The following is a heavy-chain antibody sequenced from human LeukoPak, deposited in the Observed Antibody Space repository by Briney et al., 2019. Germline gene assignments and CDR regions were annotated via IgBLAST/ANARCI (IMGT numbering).Heavy chain of an antibody. Sequence: GGSLGLSCAASGFTFSSYDMSWVRQAPGKGLEWVSAISGSGGSTYYADSVKGRFTISRDNSKNTLFLQMNSLRAEDTAVYYCSLRAFWFDHWGQGTLVSVSS. CDR3: SLRAFWFDH. CDR2: ISGSGGST. V-gene: IGHV3-23*01. D-gene: IGHD2-21*02. J-gene: IGHJ5*02. CDR1: GFTFSSYD.